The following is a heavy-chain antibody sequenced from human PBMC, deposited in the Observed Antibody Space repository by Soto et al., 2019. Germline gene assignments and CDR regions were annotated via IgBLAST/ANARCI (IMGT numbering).Heavy chain of an antibody. D-gene: IGHD3-22*01. Sequence: SVKVSCKASGGTFSSYAISWVRQAPGQGLEWMGGIIPIFGTANYAQKFQGRVTITADKSTSTAYVELSSLRSEDTAVYYCARIPNYYDSSGHPDWGQGTLVTVSS. CDR3: ARIPNYYDSSGHPD. CDR1: GGTFSSYA. J-gene: IGHJ4*02. CDR2: IIPIFGTA. V-gene: IGHV1-69*06.